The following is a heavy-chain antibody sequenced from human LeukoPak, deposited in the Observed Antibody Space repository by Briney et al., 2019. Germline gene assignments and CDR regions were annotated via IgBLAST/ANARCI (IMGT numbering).Heavy chain of an antibody. CDR1: GYTFTSYD. D-gene: IGHD5-12*01. CDR3: ARGRSGYEQSYYYYYMDV. V-gene: IGHV1-8*03. J-gene: IGHJ6*03. Sequence: ASVKVSCKASGYTFTSYDINWVRQATGQGLEWMGWMNPNGGNTGYAQKFQGRVTITRNTSISTAYMELSSLRSADTAVYYCARGRSGYEQSYYYYYMDVWGKGTTLTVSS. CDR2: MNPNGGNT.